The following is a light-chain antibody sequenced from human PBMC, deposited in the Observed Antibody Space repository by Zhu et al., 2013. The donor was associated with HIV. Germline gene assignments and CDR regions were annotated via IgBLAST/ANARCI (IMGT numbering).Light chain of an antibody. CDR2: EVS. Sequence: QSALTQVASVSGSPGQSITISCTGTSSDIGGHNYVSWYQHHPGKAPNLIIYEVSNRPSGVSNRFSGSKSGNTASLDHLWASTAEDESEYYCSSYSSSTTLVIFGGGTEADRP. V-gene: IGLV2-14*01. J-gene: IGLJ2*01. CDR3: SSYSSSTTLVI. CDR1: SSDIGGHNY.